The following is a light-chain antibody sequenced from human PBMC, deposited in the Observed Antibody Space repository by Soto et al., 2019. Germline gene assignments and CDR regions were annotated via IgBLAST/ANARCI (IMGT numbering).Light chain of an antibody. CDR1: QSFSRSY. Sequence: EIVLTQSPATLSLSPGEGATLSCRASQSFSRSYLAWYQQKPGQAPRLLIYVASTRATGIPARFSGSGSGTEFTLTISSLQSEDFAVYYCQQYNNWSITFGQGTRLEIK. V-gene: IGKV3D-15*01. CDR2: VAS. CDR3: QQYNNWSIT. J-gene: IGKJ5*01.